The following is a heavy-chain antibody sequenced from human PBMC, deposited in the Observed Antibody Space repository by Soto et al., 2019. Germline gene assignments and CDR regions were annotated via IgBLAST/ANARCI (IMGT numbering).Heavy chain of an antibody. D-gene: IGHD6-13*01. Sequence: EVQLVESGGGLVQPGGSLRLSCAASGFTFSDHYMDWVRQAPGKGLEWVGRTRNKANSYTTEYAASVKGRFTISRDDSKNSLYLQMNSLKTEDTAVYYCATLLIIAAAGTIPWGQGTLVTVSS. V-gene: IGHV3-72*01. J-gene: IGHJ5*02. CDR2: TRNKANSYTT. CDR1: GFTFSDHY. CDR3: ATLLIIAAAGTIP.